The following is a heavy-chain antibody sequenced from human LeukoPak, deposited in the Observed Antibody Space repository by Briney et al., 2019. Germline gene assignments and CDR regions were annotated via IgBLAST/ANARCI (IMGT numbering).Heavy chain of an antibody. CDR3: AKDESFPLEWLLRPFDY. CDR1: GFTFSSYG. D-gene: IGHD3-3*01. V-gene: IGHV3-30*02. CDR2: IRYDGSNK. J-gene: IGHJ4*02. Sequence: GGSLRLSCAASGFTFSSYGMHWVRQAPGKGLEWVAFIRYDGSNKYYADSVKGRFTISRDNSKNTLYLQMNSLRAEDTAVYYCAKDESFPLEWLLRPFDYWGQGTLVTVSS.